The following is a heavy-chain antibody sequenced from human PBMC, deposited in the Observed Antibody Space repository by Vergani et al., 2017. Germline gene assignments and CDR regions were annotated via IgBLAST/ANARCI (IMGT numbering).Heavy chain of an antibody. CDR3: TTDPPYYYDSSGYYYGYFQH. CDR2: IKSKTDGGTT. V-gene: IGHV3-15*01. CDR1: GFTFSSYG. J-gene: IGHJ1*01. Sequence: VQLVESGGGVVQPGRSLRLSCAASGFTFSSYGMHWVRQAPGKGLEWVGRIKSKTDGGTTDYAAPVKGRFTISRDDSKNTLYLQMNSLKTEDTAVYYCTTDPPYYYDSSGYYYGYFQHWGQGTLVTVSS. D-gene: IGHD3-22*01.